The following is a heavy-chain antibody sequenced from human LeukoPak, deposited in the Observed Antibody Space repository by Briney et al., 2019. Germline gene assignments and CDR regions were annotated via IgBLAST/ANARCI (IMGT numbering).Heavy chain of an antibody. Sequence: PSETLSLTCTVSGGSISSSSYYWGWIRQPPGKGLEWIGSIYYSGSTYYNPSLKSRVTISVDMSKNQFSLKLSSVTAADTAVYYCARRTPEYSSLGAPGAFDIWGQGTMVTVSS. J-gene: IGHJ3*02. CDR3: ARRTPEYSSLGAPGAFDI. V-gene: IGHV4-39*01. D-gene: IGHD6-6*01. CDR1: GGSISSSSYY. CDR2: IYYSGST.